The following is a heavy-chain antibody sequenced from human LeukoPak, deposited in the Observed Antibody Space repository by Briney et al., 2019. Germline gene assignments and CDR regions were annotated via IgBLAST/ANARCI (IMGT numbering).Heavy chain of an antibody. Sequence: SVKVSCKASGGTFDSYGISWVRQAPGQGLEWVGRITPTIDITDYAQKLQGRVTITADKSTNTAYMELSSLRSEDTAVYYCARGSDQLLYYYYYMDVWGKGTTVTVSS. CDR1: GGTFDSYG. J-gene: IGHJ6*03. CDR3: ARGSDQLLYYYYYMDV. D-gene: IGHD2-2*01. V-gene: IGHV1-69*04. CDR2: ITPTIDIT.